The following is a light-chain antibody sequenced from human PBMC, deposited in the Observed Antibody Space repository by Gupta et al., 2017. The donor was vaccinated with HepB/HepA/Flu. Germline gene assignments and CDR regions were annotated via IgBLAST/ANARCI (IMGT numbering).Light chain of an antibody. CDR1: SSNIGSNT. V-gene: IGLV1-44*01. CDR2: NTT. J-gene: IGLJ1*01. Sequence: QSVLTHPPSASGTPGQSFTISCSGSSSNIGSNTVNWYQQLPGKAPKLIIYNTTQRPSGVPDRFSGSNSGNSASLTISGLKSEDEADYYCQIWDEGIASRLFGHGTKITVL. CDR3: QIWDEGIASRL.